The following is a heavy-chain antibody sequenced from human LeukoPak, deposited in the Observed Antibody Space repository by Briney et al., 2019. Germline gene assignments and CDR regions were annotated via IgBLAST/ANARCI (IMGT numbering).Heavy chain of an antibody. D-gene: IGHD5-12*01. Sequence: SGGSLRLSCAASGFTFSSYGMHWVRQAPGKGLEWVAFIRYDGSNKYYADSVKGRFTISRDNSKNTLYLQMNSLRSDDTAVYYCARLPGGGYDLGFDYWGQGTLVTVSS. CDR2: IRYDGSNK. CDR3: ARLPGGGYDLGFDY. J-gene: IGHJ4*02. V-gene: IGHV3-30*02. CDR1: GFTFSSYG.